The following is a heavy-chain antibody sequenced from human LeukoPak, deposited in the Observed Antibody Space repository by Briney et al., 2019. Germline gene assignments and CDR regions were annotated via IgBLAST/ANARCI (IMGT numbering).Heavy chain of an antibody. CDR1: GFTFSSYS. J-gene: IGHJ4*02. CDR3: ARDRNYYGSGSVGGFDY. CDR2: LSSSSSYI. V-gene: IGHV3-21*01. D-gene: IGHD3-10*01. Sequence: PGGSLRLSCAASGFTFSSYSMTWVRQAPGKGLACVSSLSSSSSYIYYADSVKGRFTISRDNAKNSLYLQMNSLRAEDTAVYYCARDRNYYGSGSVGGFDYWGQGTLVTVSS.